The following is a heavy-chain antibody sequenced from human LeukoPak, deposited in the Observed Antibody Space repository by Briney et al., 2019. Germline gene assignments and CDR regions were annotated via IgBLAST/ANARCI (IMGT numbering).Heavy chain of an antibody. Sequence: GGSLRLSCAASGFTFSSYSMNWVRQAPGKGLEWVSYISSSSTIYYADSVKGRFTISRDNAKNSLYLQMNSLRAEDTAVYYCARGVGIAVAGTGGFDYWGQGTLVTVSS. CDR1: GFTFSSYS. D-gene: IGHD6-19*01. J-gene: IGHJ4*02. CDR2: ISSSSTI. V-gene: IGHV3-48*01. CDR3: ARGVGIAVAGTGGFDY.